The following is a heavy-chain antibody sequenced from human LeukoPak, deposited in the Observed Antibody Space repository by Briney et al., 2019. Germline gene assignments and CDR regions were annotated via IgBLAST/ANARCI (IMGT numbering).Heavy chain of an antibody. CDR1: GGSISSSSYY. J-gene: IGHJ4*02. CDR2: IYYSGST. D-gene: IGHD3-22*01. CDR3: AATHSSGADFDY. Sequence: SETLSLTCTVSGGSISSSSYYWGWIRQPPGKGLEWIGYIYYSGSTNYNPSLKSRVTISVDTSKNQFSLKLSSVTAADTAVYYCAATHSSGADFDYWGQGTLVTVSS. V-gene: IGHV4-61*05.